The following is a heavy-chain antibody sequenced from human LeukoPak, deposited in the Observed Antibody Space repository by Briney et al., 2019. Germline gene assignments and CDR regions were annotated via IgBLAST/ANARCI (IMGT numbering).Heavy chain of an antibody. J-gene: IGHJ4*02. CDR1: GGSISSGSYY. CDR2: IYTSGST. CDR3: ARDRAAAGHFDY. D-gene: IGHD6-13*01. V-gene: IGHV4-61*02. Sequence: SQTLSLTCTVSGGSISSGSYYWSWIRQPAGKGLEWIGRIYTSGSTNYNPSLKSRVTISVDTSKNQFSLKLSSVTAADTAVYYCARDRAAAGHFDYWGQGTLVTVSS.